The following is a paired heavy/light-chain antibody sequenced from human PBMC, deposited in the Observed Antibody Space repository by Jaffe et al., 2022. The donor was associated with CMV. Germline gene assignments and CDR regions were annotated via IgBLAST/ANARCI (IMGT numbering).Heavy chain of an antibody. CDR2: INAYNGNT. CDR3: AKSGSPRNQETVALDY. J-gene: IGHJ4*02. V-gene: IGHV1-18*01. CDR1: GYTFTSSG. Sequence: QVQLVQSGAEVKKPGASVKVSCKASGYTFTSSGITWVRQAPGQGLEWMGWINAYNGNTNYAQKFQGRVTMTTDTSTSTAYLELRSLRSDDTALYSCAKSGSPRNQETVALDYWGQGTLVTVSS. D-gene: IGHD6-19*01.
Light chain of an antibody. J-gene: IGKJ4*01. CDR3: QQYGSSPLT. CDR1: QSVSSNR. Sequence: EIVLTQSPGTLSLSPGERATLSCRASQSVSSNRLAWYQQKPGQAPRLLIYGASSRVTGIPDRFSGSGSGADFTLTISRLEPEDFAVYYCQQYGSSPLTFGGGTKVEIK. CDR2: GAS. V-gene: IGKV3-20*01.